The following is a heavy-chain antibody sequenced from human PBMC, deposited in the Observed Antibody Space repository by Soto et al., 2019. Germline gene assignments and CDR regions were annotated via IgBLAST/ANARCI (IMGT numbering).Heavy chain of an antibody. CDR2: IYYSGST. D-gene: IGHD5-12*01. CDR1: GGSISSGGYY. J-gene: IGHJ3*02. V-gene: IGHV4-31*03. Sequence: QVQLQESGPGLVKPSQILSLTCTVSGGSISSGGYYWSWIRQHPGKGLEWIGYIYYSGSTYYNPSLKSRVIISVDTSKNQCSLKLSSVTAADTAVYYCARGVRVPRRDGYNYGLGAFDICGQGTMVTVSS. CDR3: ARGVRVPRRDGYNYGLGAFDI.